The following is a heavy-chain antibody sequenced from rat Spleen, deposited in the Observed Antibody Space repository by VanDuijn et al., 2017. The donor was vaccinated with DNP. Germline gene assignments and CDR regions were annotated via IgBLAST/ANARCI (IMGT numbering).Heavy chain of an antibody. CDR2: ITNNGGIT. Sequence: EVQLVESGGGLVQPGRSLKLSCVASGFTFNDYWMTWIRQVPGKGLQWVASITNNGGITYYPDSVKGRFTISRDDAKNTLYLQMNSLRSEDTATYYCAARYSSSWFAYWGQGTLVTVSS. J-gene: IGHJ3*01. D-gene: IGHD1-2*01. V-gene: IGHV5-31*01. CDR1: GFTFNDYW. CDR3: AARYSSSWFAY.